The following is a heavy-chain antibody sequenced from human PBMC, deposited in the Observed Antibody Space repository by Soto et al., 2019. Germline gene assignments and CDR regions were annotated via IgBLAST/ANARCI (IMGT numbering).Heavy chain of an antibody. V-gene: IGHV1-3*04. J-gene: IGHJ4*02. D-gene: IGHD5-12*01. CDR2: INTGNGDT. CDR3: ARAISGYVT. Sequence: QVQLVQSGAEMKKPGASVKVSCKTSGINYNTYAIHWVRQAPGQGLEWMGWINTGNGDTRYSQNFQGRVTLTRDPSASTVYMDLDSLKSEDTGLYFCARAISGYVTWGQGTLVTVSS. CDR1: GINYNTYA.